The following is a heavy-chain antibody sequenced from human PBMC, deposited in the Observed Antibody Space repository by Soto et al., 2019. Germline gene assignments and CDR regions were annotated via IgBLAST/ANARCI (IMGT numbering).Heavy chain of an antibody. CDR1: GGTFSSYP. Sequence: QVQLLQSGDEVKKPGSSVKVSCKASGGTFSSYPISWVRQAPGQGLEWMGRIIPILDITDYAQRFQGRVTITADKSTSTAYMELSSLSSDDTAVYYCARPTSTGTTSGYYFDYWGQGTLVTVSS. CDR2: IIPILDIT. D-gene: IGHD1-7*01. V-gene: IGHV1-69*02. J-gene: IGHJ4*02. CDR3: ARPTSTGTTSGYYFDY.